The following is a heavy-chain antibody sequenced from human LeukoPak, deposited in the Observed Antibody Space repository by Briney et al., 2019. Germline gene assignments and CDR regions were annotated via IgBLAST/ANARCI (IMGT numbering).Heavy chain of an antibody. CDR1: GYTFTHYY. J-gene: IGHJ6*02. D-gene: IGHD2-2*01. Sequence: ASVKVSCKASGYTFTHYYMHWVRQAPGQGLEWLGVINPSGGNTTFAQKFQGRVTMTRDTSTNTVYMELSSLSSEDTAVYYCARDQVIVVVPVGSSRVPSPVDLNYYFYGMDVWGQGTTVTVSS. CDR2: INPSGGNT. V-gene: IGHV1-46*01. CDR3: ARDQVIVVVPVGSSRVPSPVDLNYYFYGMDV.